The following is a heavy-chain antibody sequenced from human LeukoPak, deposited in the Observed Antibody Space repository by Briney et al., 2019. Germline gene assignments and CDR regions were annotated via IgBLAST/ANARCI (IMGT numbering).Heavy chain of an antibody. D-gene: IGHD6-13*01. J-gene: IGHJ4*02. CDR1: GFTFSSYW. Sequence: QPGGSLRLSCAASGFTFSSYWMSWVRQAPGKGLEWVANIKQDGSEKYYVDSVKGRFTISRDNAKNSLYLQMNSLRAEDTAVYYCARVQDSSSWYRRYYFDYWGQGTLVTVSS. V-gene: IGHV3-7*01. CDR2: IKQDGSEK. CDR3: ARVQDSSSWYRRYYFDY.